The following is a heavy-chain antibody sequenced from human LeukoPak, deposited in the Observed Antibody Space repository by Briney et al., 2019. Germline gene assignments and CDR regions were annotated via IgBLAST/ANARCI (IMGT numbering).Heavy chain of an antibody. V-gene: IGHV3-74*01. CDR3: GRGLGGTGPPD. CDR1: AFTSSNNG. Sequence: PGRSLRLSCAVAAFTSSNNGTHSGRPAPGKGLVWVSCINGDASSTTYADSVKGRFIISRDNAKNTVYLQMNSLRAEDTAVYYCGRGLGGTGPPDWGQGTLVSVSS. CDR2: INGDASST. D-gene: IGHD1-7*01. J-gene: IGHJ4*02.